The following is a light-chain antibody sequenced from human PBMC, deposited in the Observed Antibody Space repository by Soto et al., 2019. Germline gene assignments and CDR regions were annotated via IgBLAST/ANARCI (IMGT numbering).Light chain of an antibody. J-gene: IGKJ2*01. V-gene: IGKV1-39*01. CDR2: TSG. Sequence: IQMTQSPSSLSSSLGDRATITCRASQRITTYLISYQQKTREAPKLLIFTSGTLQRGVPSRFSGRGSGTDSPLTITALRPEDFATYFYQQTYRTPYTFGQGTKLEIK. CDR3: QQTYRTPYT. CDR1: QRITTY.